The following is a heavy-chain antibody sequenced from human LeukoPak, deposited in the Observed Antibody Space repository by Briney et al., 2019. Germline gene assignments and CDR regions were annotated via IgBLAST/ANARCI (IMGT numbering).Heavy chain of an antibody. CDR2: IFYSGST. CDR3: ARAPSLQSSGYHSTFDI. Sequence: PSETLSLTCTVSGGSISSSSYYWGWIRQPPGKGLEWIGSIFYSGSTYYNPSLKSRVTISVDTSKNQFSLKLSSVTAADTAVYYCARAPSLQSSGYHSTFDIWGQGTMVTVSS. CDR1: GGSISSSSYY. J-gene: IGHJ3*02. D-gene: IGHD3-22*01. V-gene: IGHV4-39*07.